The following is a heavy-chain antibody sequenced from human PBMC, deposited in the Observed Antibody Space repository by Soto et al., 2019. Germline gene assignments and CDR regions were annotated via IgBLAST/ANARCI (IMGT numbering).Heavy chain of an antibody. CDR3: AVITFGGRFRSWFDP. V-gene: IGHV4-59*01. D-gene: IGHD3-16*01. J-gene: IGHJ5*02. CDR1: GDSITSNH. Sequence: TSETLSLTCAVSGDSITSNHCNWILQPPGRGLEWIDYIYNSGTTTYNPSLKSRVTISVDTSKNQFSLKLSSVTAADTAVYYCAVITFGGRFRSWFDPWGQGTLVTVSS. CDR2: IYNSGTT.